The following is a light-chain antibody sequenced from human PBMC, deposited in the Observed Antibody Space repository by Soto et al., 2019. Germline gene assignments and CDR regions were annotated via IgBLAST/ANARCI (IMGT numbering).Light chain of an antibody. V-gene: IGLV2-14*01. CDR3: SSYTSSSTVV. CDR1: SSDVGAYNY. Sequence: QSALTQPASVSGSPGQSITISCTGTSSDVGAYNYVSWYQQHPGKAPKLMIYDVSNRPSGVSNRFSGSKSGNTASLTISGLQAEDEADYYCSSYTSSSTVVFGGGPKVTVL. CDR2: DVS. J-gene: IGLJ2*01.